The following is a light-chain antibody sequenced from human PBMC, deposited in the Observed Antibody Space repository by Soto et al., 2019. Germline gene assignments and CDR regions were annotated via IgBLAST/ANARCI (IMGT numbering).Light chain of an antibody. CDR2: GAS. V-gene: IGKV3-15*01. J-gene: IGKJ1*01. CDR3: QQYNNWPRT. Sequence: EIVMTQSPATLSVSPGERATLSCRASQSVSSNLAWYQQQPGQAPRLLIYGASTRAPGIPARFSGSGYGTEFTLTISSLQSEDCAVYYCQQYNNWPRTFGQGTKVEIK. CDR1: QSVSSN.